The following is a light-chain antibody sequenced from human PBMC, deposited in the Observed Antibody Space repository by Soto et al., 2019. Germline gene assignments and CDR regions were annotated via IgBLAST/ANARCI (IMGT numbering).Light chain of an antibody. V-gene: IGKV3-20*01. CDR2: GAS. CDR1: QSVSSSY. Sequence: EIVLTQSPGTLSLSPGERATLSCRASQSVSSSYLAWYQQKPGQAPRLLIYGASRRATGIPDRFSGSGSETDFTLTISRLEPQAFAVYYCQQSGSSPTWTFGQGTKVHIK. J-gene: IGKJ1*01. CDR3: QQSGSSPTWT.